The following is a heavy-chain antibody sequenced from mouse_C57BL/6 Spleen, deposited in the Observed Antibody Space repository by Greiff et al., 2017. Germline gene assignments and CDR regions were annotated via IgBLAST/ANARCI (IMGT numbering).Heavy chain of an antibody. CDR1: GYSFTGYY. CDR2: IYPYNGVS. D-gene: IGHD1-1*01. Sequence: VQLQQSGPELVKPGASVKISCKASGYSFTGYYMHWVKQSHGNILDWIGYIYPYNGVSSYNQKFKGKATLTVDKSSSTAYMELRSLTSEDSAVXYCARGGDYGSSHWYFDVWGTGTTVTVSS. CDR3: ARGGDYGSSHWYFDV. V-gene: IGHV1-31*01. J-gene: IGHJ1*03.